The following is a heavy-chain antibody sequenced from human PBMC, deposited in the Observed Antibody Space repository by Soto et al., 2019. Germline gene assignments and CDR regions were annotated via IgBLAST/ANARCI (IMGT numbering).Heavy chain of an antibody. CDR1: GGTFKKYG. J-gene: IGHJ5*02. CDR3: AGEVGGTGLHL. Sequence: QVQLVQSGAEVKKPGSSVRVFCRTSGGTFKKYGFSWVRQAPGQGLEWMGGIIPMYGIANYGQIFQGRLTITADESTNTVYMDLTSLKSEDTAVYYCAGEVGGTGLHLWGQGTQVTVSS. D-gene: IGHD1-26*01. V-gene: IGHV1-69*12. CDR2: IIPMYGIA.